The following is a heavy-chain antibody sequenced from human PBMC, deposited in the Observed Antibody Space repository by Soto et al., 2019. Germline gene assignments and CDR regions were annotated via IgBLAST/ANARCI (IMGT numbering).Heavy chain of an antibody. CDR1: GFTFNQYS. CDR2: ISSNGGGT. V-gene: IGHV3-64D*06. Sequence: PGGSLRLSCSASGFTFNQYSMQWVRQSPGKGLQFVSTISSNGGGTDYTDSVKGRFTISRDNSKKTLYLQMSRLGPGDTAVYYCVKDLFGMDVWGQGTTVTVSS. CDR3: VKDLFGMDV. J-gene: IGHJ6*02.